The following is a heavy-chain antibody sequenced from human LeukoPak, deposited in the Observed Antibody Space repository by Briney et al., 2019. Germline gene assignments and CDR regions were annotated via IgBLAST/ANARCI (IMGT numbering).Heavy chain of an antibody. CDR2: INYRDGGT. CDR3: ARGPLLGYDTNDSGFDI. J-gene: IGHJ3*02. CDR1: GYSFNNYY. V-gene: IGHV1-46*02. D-gene: IGHD3-22*01. Sequence: ASVKVSCKASGYSFNNYYVHCVRQAPGQGLEWVGVINYRDGGTISAQKLQDRVALTRDTSTSTVYLEVSSLKSDDTAVYYCARGPLLGYDTNDSGFDIWGQGTLVIVSP.